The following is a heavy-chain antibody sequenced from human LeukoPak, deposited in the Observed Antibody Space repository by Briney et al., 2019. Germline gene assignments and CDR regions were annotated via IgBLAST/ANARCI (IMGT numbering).Heavy chain of an antibody. CDR1: GSTFSSYS. CDR3: ARDLSGVTGYTYGRGIDY. D-gene: IGHD5-18*01. Sequence: GGSLRLSCAASGSTFSSYSMNWVRQAPGKGLEWVANIKKDGSEKYCVDSVKGRFTISRDNAKTSLYLQMNSLRAEDTAVYYCARDLSGVTGYTYGRGIDYWGQGTLVTVSS. CDR2: IKKDGSEK. J-gene: IGHJ4*02. V-gene: IGHV3-7*01.